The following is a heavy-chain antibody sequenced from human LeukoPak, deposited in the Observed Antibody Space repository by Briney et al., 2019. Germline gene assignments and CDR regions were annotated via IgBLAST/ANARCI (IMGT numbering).Heavy chain of an antibody. CDR1: GYTSTGHY. J-gene: IGHJ4*02. CDR2: INPNSGGT. CDR3: ALGIHWLVAFFDS. D-gene: IGHD6-19*01. Sequence: ASVKVSCKASGYTSTGHYMHWVRQAPGQGLEWMGWINPNSGGTNYAQKFQGRVTMTRDTSISTAYMELSRLRSDDTAVYYCALGIHWLVAFFDSWGQGTLVTVSS. V-gene: IGHV1-2*02.